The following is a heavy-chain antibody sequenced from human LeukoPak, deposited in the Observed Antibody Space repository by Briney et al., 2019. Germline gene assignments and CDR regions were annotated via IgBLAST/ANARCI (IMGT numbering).Heavy chain of an antibody. Sequence: ASVKVSCKASGYTFTGYYIHWMRQAPGQGLEWMGRINPNSGGTNYAQKFQGRVTMARDTSISTAYMELSRLTSGDTATYYCARADAFDIWGQGTMVTVSS. CDR1: GYTFTGYY. CDR2: INPNSGGT. J-gene: IGHJ3*02. V-gene: IGHV1-2*06. CDR3: ARADAFDI.